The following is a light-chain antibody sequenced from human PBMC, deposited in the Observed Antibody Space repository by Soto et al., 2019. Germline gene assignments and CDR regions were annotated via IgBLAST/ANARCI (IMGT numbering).Light chain of an antibody. CDR3: LQDYNYPIT. Sequence: AIHMTQSPSSLSASVGDRATITCRASQGIRNDLGWYQQKPGKAPKLLIYAVSSLQSGVRSRFSGSGSGTEWALTISSLQPEDFATYNCLQDYNYPITFGQGTRLEIK. J-gene: IGKJ5*01. V-gene: IGKV1-6*01. CDR1: QGIRND. CDR2: AVS.